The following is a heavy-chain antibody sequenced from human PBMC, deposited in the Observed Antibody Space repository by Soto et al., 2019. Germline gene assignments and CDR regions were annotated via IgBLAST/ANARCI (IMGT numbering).Heavy chain of an antibody. V-gene: IGHV1-58*01. CDR2: FVVGSGNT. J-gene: IGHJ3*02. Sequence: QMQLVQSGPEVKKPGTSVKVSCKASGFTFTSSAVQWVRQARGQRLEWIGWFVVGSGNTNYAQKFQERVTITKDMSKSTAYMELSSLRSEDTAVYYCAADLLAVAHDAFDIWGQGTMVTVSS. CDR3: AADLLAVAHDAFDI. CDR1: GFTFTSSA. D-gene: IGHD6-19*01.